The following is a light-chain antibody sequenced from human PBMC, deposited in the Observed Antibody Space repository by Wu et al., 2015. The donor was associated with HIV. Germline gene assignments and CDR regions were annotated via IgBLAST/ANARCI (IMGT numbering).Light chain of an antibody. V-gene: IGKV3-15*01. CDR3: QQYNNWPPYS. CDR2: GAS. J-gene: IGKJ2*03. Sequence: EIVMTQSPATLSVSPGEGVTLSCRASQSVSSYLAWYQQTPGQAPRLLIYGASTRATGVPARFSGSGSGTQFTLTITNVQSADSAVYYCQQYNNWPPYSFGQGYQAGDQT. CDR1: QSVSSY.